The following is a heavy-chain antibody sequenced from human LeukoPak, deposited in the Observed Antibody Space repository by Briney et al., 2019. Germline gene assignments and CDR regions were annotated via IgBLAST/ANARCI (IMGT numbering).Heavy chain of an antibody. J-gene: IGHJ4*02. CDR3: VRNFATGD. V-gene: IGHV3-74*01. Sequence: GGSLRLSCAASGFTFSSHLMHWVRQAQGTGLVWVSSIKGDGTAPNYADSVKGRFTTSRDSAKSTLYLQMSSLRVEDTAVYHCVRNFATGDWGQGTLVTVSS. CDR2: IKGDGTAP. CDR1: GFTFSSHL. D-gene: IGHD1-14*01.